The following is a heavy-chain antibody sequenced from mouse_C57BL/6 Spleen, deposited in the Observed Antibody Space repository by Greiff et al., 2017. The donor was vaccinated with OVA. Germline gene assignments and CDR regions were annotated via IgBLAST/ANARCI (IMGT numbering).Heavy chain of an antibody. CDR1: GYSFTSYW. CDR2: IYPSDSET. CDR3: AGGYGNYNYYAMDY. Sequence: VQLQQSGAELVRPGSSVKLSCKASGYSFTSYWMDWVKQRPGQGLEWIGNIYPSDSETHYNQKFKDKATLTVDKSSSTAYMQLSSLTSEDSAVYYCAGGYGNYNYYAMDYWGQGTSVTVSS. J-gene: IGHJ4*01. D-gene: IGHD2-1*01. V-gene: IGHV1-61*01.